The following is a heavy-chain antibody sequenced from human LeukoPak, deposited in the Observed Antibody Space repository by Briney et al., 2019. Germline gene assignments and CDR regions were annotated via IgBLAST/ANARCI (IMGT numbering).Heavy chain of an antibody. J-gene: IGHJ4*02. Sequence: PSETLSLTCTVSGDSISSYYWSWIRQPAGKGLEWIGRLHTTGSTDYNPSLKSRVTISVDTSKNHFSLRVTSVTAADTAVYYCARGVEDWCYFDYWGQGTLVTVSS. CDR1: GDSISSYY. V-gene: IGHV4-4*07. CDR3: ARGVEDWCYFDY. D-gene: IGHD3/OR15-3a*01. CDR2: LHTTGST.